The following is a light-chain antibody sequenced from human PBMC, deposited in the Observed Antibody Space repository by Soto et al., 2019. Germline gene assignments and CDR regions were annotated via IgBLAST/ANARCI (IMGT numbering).Light chain of an antibody. CDR1: SSNIGRDY. CDR3: AAWDDSVRGVV. CDR2: SHN. Sequence: QSVLTQPPSASGTPGQRVTISCSGGSSNIGRDYVYWYQQLPGAAPKLLMYSHNIRPAGVPDRFSASTSGTSASLAISGLRPEDEGDYHCAAWDDSVRGVVFGGGTKVTV. J-gene: IGLJ2*01. V-gene: IGLV1-47*02.